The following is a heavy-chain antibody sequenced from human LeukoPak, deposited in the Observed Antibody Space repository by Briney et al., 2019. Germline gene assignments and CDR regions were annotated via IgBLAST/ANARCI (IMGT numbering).Heavy chain of an antibody. CDR3: AKTLFTAAAGFPGH. CDR2: ISGSGGST. V-gene: IGHV3-23*01. J-gene: IGHJ4*02. CDR1: GFTFSSYS. D-gene: IGHD6-13*01. Sequence: GGSLRLSCAASGFTFSSYSTNWVRQAPGKGLEWVSAISGSGGSTYYADSVKGRFTISRDNSKNTLYLQMNSLRAEDTAVYYCAKTLFTAAAGFPGHWGQGTLVTVSS.